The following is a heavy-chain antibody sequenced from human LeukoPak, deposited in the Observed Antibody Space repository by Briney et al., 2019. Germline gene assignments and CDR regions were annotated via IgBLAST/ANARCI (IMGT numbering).Heavy chain of an antibody. Sequence: SETLSLTCTVSGYSISSGYYWAWIRQPPGKGLEWIGTIYHSGSTYYNPSLPSLKSRVTISVDTSKNQFSLRVTSVTVADTAIYYCARPISGTPNSWLDPWGQGTLVTVSS. CDR2: IYHSGST. V-gene: IGHV4-38-2*02. CDR1: GYSISSGYY. J-gene: IGHJ5*02. D-gene: IGHD1-14*01. CDR3: ARPISGTPNSWLDP.